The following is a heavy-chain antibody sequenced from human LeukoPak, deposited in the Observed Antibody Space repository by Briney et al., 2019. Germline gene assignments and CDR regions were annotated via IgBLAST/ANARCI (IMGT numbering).Heavy chain of an antibody. D-gene: IGHD3-10*01. CDR1: GGSISSDDYY. J-gene: IGHJ5*02. V-gene: IGHV4-30-4*01. CDR3: ARGRAGGVITNWFDP. Sequence: SETLSLTCTVSGGSISSDDYYWNWIRQPPGKGLEWIGFIYYSGSTYSNPSLKSRLIISVDTSKNQFSLNLRSVTAAVTAVYYCARGRAGGVITNWFDPWGQGTLVTVSS. CDR2: IYYSGST.